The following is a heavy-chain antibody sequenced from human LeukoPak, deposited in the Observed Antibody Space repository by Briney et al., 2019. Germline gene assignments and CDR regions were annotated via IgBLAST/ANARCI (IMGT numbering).Heavy chain of an antibody. J-gene: IGHJ6*02. CDR3: AKDRVGYYYYGMDV. D-gene: IGHD3-10*01. V-gene: IGHV3-30*18. CDR2: ISYDGSNK. CDR1: GFTFSSYG. Sequence: GRSLRLSCAASGFTFSSYGMHWVRQAPGKGLEWVAVISYDGSNKYYADSVKGRFTISRDNSKNTLYLQMNSLRAEDTAVCYCAKDRVGYYYYGMDVWGQGTTVTVSS.